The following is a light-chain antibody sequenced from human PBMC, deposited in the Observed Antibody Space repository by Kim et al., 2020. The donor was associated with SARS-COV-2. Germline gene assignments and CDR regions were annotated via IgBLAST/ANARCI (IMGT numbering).Light chain of an antibody. V-gene: IGKV1-27*01. CDR3: QKYNGAPWT. J-gene: IGKJ1*01. CDR1: QGINND. CDR2: GAS. Sequence: ASVGDRVTSTCRASQGINNDLAWYQQKPGKVPNLLIYGASDLQSGVPSRFSGRGSGTDFTLTISSLQPEDVAIYYCQKYNGAPWTFGQGTKVDIK.